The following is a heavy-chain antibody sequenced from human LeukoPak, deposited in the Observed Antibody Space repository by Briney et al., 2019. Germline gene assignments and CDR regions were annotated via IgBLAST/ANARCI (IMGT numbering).Heavy chain of an antibody. D-gene: IGHD2-15*01. V-gene: IGHV3-23*01. CDR1: GFTFSSYA. Sequence: GGSLRLSCAASGFTFSSYAMTWVRQAPGKGLEGVSSIGGSDSRTYYADSVKGRFTISRDNSKNTLYLQMNGLRAEDTAVYYCAKVRHSGGFLFFDYWGQGTPVTVSS. CDR3: AKVRHSGGFLFFDY. J-gene: IGHJ4*02. CDR2: IGGSDSRT.